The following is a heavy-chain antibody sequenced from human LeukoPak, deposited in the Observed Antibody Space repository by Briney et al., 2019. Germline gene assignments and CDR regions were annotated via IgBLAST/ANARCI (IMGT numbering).Heavy chain of an antibody. CDR1: GFTFSDYY. CDR3: ARAGQSDY. V-gene: IGHV3-11*01. CDR2: ISGGSRTI. Sequence: GGSLRLSCAASGFTFSDYYMNWIRQTPGKGLEWVSSISGGSRTINYADSVKGRFTTSRDNAKNSLYLQVNSLRAEDTAVYYCARAGQSDYWGQGTLVTVSS. J-gene: IGHJ4*02.